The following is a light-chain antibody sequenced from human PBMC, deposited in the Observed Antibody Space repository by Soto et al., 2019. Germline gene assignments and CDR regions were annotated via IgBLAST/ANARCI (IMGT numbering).Light chain of an antibody. CDR3: QQSYSVPIT. J-gene: IGKJ5*01. CDR1: QSISSY. CDR2: AAS. V-gene: IGKV1-39*01. Sequence: DIVMTQSPSSLSASVGDRVTITCRASQSISSYLNWYQQKPGKAPKLLIYAASSLQSGVPSRFSGSGSGTDFTLIINSLQPEDFATYYCQQSYSVPITFGQGTRLEIK.